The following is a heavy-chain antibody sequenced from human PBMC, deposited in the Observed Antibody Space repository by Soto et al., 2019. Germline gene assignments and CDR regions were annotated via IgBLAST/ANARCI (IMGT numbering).Heavy chain of an antibody. CDR1: GYTFTSYA. CDR2: INAGNGNT. Sequence: QVQLVQSGAEEKKPGASVKVSCKASGYTFTSYAMHWVRQAPGQRLEWMGWINAGNGNTKYSQKFQGRVTITRDTTASTAYMELSSLRSEDTAVYYCARAPSGSSSFVDYWGQGTLVTVSS. D-gene: IGHD6-6*01. CDR3: ARAPSGSSSFVDY. J-gene: IGHJ4*02. V-gene: IGHV1-3*05.